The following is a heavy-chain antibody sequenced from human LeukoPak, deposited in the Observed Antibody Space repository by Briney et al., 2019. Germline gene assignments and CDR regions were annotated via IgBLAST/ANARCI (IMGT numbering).Heavy chain of an antibody. CDR1: GFAFTTAW. CDR2: IKSKTDGGTI. J-gene: IGHJ5*02. Sequence: GGSLRLSCAASGFAFTTAWMTWVRQAPGKGLEWVARIKSKTDGGTIDYAAPVKGRFTISRDDSKNTLYLQMNSPKTEDTAVYYCSTDQGYGSGSYYWFDPWGQGTLVTVSS. V-gene: IGHV3-15*01. D-gene: IGHD3-10*01. CDR3: STDQGYGSGSYYWFDP.